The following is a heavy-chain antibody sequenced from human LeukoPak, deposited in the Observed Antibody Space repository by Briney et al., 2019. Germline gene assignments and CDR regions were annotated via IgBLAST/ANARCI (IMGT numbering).Heavy chain of an antibody. V-gene: IGHV4-31*03. CDR3: ARAPLPAAIPVFFDY. CDR1: GGSISSGGYY. Sequence: SETLSLTCTVSGGSISSGGYYWSWIRQQPGKGLEWIGYIYYSGSTYYNPSLKSRVTISVDTSKNQFSLKLSSVTAADTAVYYCARAPLPAAIPVFFDYWGQGTLVTVSS. CDR2: IYYSGST. D-gene: IGHD2-2*02. J-gene: IGHJ4*02.